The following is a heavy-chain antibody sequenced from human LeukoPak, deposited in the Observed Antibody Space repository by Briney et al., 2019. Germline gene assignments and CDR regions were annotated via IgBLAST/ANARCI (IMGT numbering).Heavy chain of an antibody. D-gene: IGHD3-9*01. CDR2: IYYSGST. V-gene: IGHV4-59*01. CDR1: GGSISSYY. J-gene: IGHJ4*02. Sequence: SETLSLTCTVSGGSISSYYWSWIRQPPGKGLEWIGYIYYSGSTNYNPSLKSRVTISVDTSKNQFSLKLSSVTAADTAVYCCARGPTYYDILTGYYKSVGYYFDYWGQGTLVTVSS. CDR3: ARGPTYYDILTGYYKSVGYYFDY.